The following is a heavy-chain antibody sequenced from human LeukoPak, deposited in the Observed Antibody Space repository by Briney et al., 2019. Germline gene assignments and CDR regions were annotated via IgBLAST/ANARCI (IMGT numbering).Heavy chain of an antibody. CDR1: GGSFSGYY. J-gene: IGHJ6*02. V-gene: IGHV4-34*01. D-gene: IGHD6-13*01. Sequence: PSETLSLTCAVYGGSFSGYYWSWIRQPPGKGLEWIGEINHSGSTKYNPSLKSRVTISVDTSKNQVSLKLSSVTAADTTVYYCAREHRYSSSWYYYYGMDVWGQGTTVTVSS. CDR2: INHSGST. CDR3: AREHRYSSSWYYYYGMDV.